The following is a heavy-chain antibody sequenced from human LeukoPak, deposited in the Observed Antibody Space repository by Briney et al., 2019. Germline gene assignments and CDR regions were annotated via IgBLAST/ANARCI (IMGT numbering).Heavy chain of an antibody. Sequence: PGGSLRLSCTASGFTFGDYAMSWFRQAPGKGLEWVGFIRSKAYGGTTEYAASVKGRFTISRDDSKSIAYLQMNSLKTEDTAVYYCTRDYYYDSSGYYSNPFDYWGQGTLVTVSS. V-gene: IGHV3-49*03. D-gene: IGHD3-22*01. J-gene: IGHJ4*02. CDR3: TRDYYYDSSGYYSNPFDY. CDR2: IRSKAYGGTT. CDR1: GFTFGDYA.